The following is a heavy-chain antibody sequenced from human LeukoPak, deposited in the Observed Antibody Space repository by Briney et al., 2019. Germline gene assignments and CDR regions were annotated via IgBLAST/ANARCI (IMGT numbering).Heavy chain of an antibody. CDR2: IYNSGAKT. CDR1: GSTFSTYS. V-gene: IGHV3-23*01. Sequence: GGSLRLSCAASGSTFSTYSMTWVRQGPGKGLEWVSSIYNSGAKTFYADSVKGRFTISRDNSKNTLYLQMNSLRVEDTAVYYCAKDVAPDSGWDLDYWGQGTLVTVSS. CDR3: AKDVAPDSGWDLDY. J-gene: IGHJ4*02. D-gene: IGHD6-19*01.